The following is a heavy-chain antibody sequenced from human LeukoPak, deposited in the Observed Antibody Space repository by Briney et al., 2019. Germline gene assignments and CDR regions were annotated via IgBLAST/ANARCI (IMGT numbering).Heavy chain of an antibody. Sequence: SETLSLTCTVSGGSMSYFYWSWIRQPPGKGLEWIGYIYYRGGTSYNPSLKSRVSISVDTSKNQFSLKLSSVTAADTAVYYCARVYCSSTSCSLRGYHFYYMDVWGKGTTVTVSS. J-gene: IGHJ6*03. V-gene: IGHV4-59*01. CDR2: IYYRGGT. CDR3: ARVYCSSTSCSLRGYHFYYMDV. D-gene: IGHD2-2*01. CDR1: GGSMSYFY.